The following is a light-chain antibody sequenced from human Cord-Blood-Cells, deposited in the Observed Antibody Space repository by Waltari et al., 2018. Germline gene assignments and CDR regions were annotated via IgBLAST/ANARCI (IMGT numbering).Light chain of an antibody. J-gene: IGKJ5*01. CDR2: AAS. Sequence: IQMTQSPSSVPLSVSDRLTITCRASQVITSWLALYQHKQGKDPKLLIYAASSLKSGVPSRHSGSGSGTDFALTISSLQPEDFATYYCQQANSFPITFGQGTRLEIK. V-gene: IGKV1-12*01. CDR3: QQANSFPIT. CDR1: QVITSW.